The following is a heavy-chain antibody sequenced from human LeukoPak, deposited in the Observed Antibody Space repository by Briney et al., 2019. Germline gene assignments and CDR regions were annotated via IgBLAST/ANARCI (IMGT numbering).Heavy chain of an antibody. Sequence: PGGSLRLSCAASGFTFSSYDMHWVRQATGKGLEWVSAIGTAGDTYYPGSVKGRFTISRENAKNSLYLQMNSLRAGDTAVYYCARGLYCSSTSCYPSNYFDYWGQGTLVTVSS. CDR2: IGTAGDT. D-gene: IGHD2-2*01. CDR3: ARGLYCSSTSCYPSNYFDY. CDR1: GFTFSSYD. V-gene: IGHV3-13*01. J-gene: IGHJ4*02.